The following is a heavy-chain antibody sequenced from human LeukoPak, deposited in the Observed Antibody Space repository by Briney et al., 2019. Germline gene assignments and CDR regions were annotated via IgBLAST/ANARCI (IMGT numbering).Heavy chain of an antibody. CDR3: ARVSGDGSYFDY. Sequence: ASVKVSCKASGYTFTSYHMHWVRQAPGQGLEWMGWINPNSGGTNYAQKFQGRVTMTRDTSISTAYMELSRLRSDDTAVYYCARVSGDGSYFDYWGQGTLVTVSS. CDR2: INPNSGGT. J-gene: IGHJ4*02. D-gene: IGHD1-26*01. V-gene: IGHV1-2*02. CDR1: GYTFTSYH.